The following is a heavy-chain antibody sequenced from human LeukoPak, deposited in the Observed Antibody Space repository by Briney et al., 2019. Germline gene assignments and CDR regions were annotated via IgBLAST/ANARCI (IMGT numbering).Heavy chain of an antibody. Sequence: GGSLRLSCAASGFTFSSYAMSWVRQAPGKGLEWVSAISGSGGSTYYADSVKGRFTISRDNSKNTLYLQMNSLRAEDTAVYYCAKGGYCSGGSCYSTIPYYYYGMDVWGQGTTVTVSS. V-gene: IGHV3-23*01. D-gene: IGHD2-15*01. CDR3: AKGGYCSGGSCYSTIPYYYYGMDV. CDR1: GFTFSSYA. J-gene: IGHJ6*02. CDR2: ISGSGGST.